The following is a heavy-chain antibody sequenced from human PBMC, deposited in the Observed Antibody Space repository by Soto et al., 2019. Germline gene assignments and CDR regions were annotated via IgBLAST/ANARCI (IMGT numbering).Heavy chain of an antibody. Sequence: GGSLRLSCTVSGFTFSTSAMSWVRQAPGRGLEWVSGISGSGAGTYYADSVKGRFTISRDNSKNTLYLQMSGLRAEDAAVYYCAKGPTVFGAVISFDYYYGMYVWGQGTQVTVSS. V-gene: IGHV3-23*01. CDR2: ISGSGAGT. J-gene: IGHJ6*02. D-gene: IGHD3-3*01. CDR3: AKGPTVFGAVISFDYYYGMYV. CDR1: GFTFSTSA.